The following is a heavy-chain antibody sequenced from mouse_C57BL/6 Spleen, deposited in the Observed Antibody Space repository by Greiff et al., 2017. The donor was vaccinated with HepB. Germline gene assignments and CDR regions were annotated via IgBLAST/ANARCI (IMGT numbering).Heavy chain of an antibody. CDR3: ARDGGLPHYFDY. J-gene: IGHJ2*01. CDR2: ISYDGSN. D-gene: IGHD2-2*01. CDR1: GYSITSGYY. V-gene: IGHV3-6*01. Sequence: EVKLMESGPGLVKPSQSLSLTCSVTGYSITSGYYWNWIRQFPGNKLEWMGYISYDGSNNYNPSLKNRISITRDTSKNQFFLKLNSVTTEDTATYYCARDGGLPHYFDYWGQGTTLTVSS.